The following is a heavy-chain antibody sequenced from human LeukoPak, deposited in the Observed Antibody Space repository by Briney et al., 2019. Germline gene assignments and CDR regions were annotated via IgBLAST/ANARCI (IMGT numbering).Heavy chain of an antibody. D-gene: IGHD3-3*01. CDR2: ISYDGSNK. Sequence: GGSLRLSCAASGFTFSSYGMHWVRQAPGKGLEWVAVISYDGSNKYYADSVKGRFTISRDNSKNTLYLQMNSLRAEDTAVYYCAKDHSFGVDPNGMDVWGQGTTVTVSS. V-gene: IGHV3-30*18. CDR3: AKDHSFGVDPNGMDV. CDR1: GFTFSSYG. J-gene: IGHJ6*02.